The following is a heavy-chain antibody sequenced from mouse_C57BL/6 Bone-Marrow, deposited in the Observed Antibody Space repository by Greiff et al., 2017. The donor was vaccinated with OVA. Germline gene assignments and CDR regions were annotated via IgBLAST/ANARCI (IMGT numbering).Heavy chain of an antibody. CDR3: ARNMCYDGYYEDAMDY. D-gene: IGHD2-3*01. J-gene: IGHJ4*01. V-gene: IGHV1-64*01. CDR2: IHPNSGST. CDR1: GYTFTSYW. Sequence: QVQLQQPGAELVKPGASVKLSCKASGYTFTSYWMHWVKQRPGQGLEWIGMIHPNSGSTNYNEKFKSKATLTVDKSSSTAYMQLSSLTSEDSAVYYCARNMCYDGYYEDAMDYWGQGTSVTVSS.